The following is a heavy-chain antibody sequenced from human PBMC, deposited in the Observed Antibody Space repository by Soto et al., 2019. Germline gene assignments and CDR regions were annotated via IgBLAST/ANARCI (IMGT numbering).Heavy chain of an antibody. Sequence: QVQLVQSGAEVKKPGSSVKVSCKASGGTFSSYAISWARQAPGQGLEWMGGSIPIFGTANYAQKFQGRVTITADESTSTAYMELSSLRSEDTAVYYCARAGVYSRSSDYYYGMDVWGQGTTVTVSS. CDR3: ARAGVYSRSSDYYYGMDV. CDR2: SIPIFGTA. V-gene: IGHV1-69*01. D-gene: IGHD6-6*01. CDR1: GGTFSSYA. J-gene: IGHJ6*02.